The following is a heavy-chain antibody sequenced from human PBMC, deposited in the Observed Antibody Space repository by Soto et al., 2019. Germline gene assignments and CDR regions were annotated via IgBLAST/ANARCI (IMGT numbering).Heavy chain of an antibody. CDR3: ARQLSPYTYFDY. Sequence: ASVKVSCKASGYTFTSYGISWVRQAPGQGLEWMGWINAYNGNTNYAQKLQGRVTMTTDTSTSTAYMELSRLRSDDTAVYYCARQLSPYTYFDYWGQGTLVTVSS. V-gene: IGHV1-18*01. D-gene: IGHD2-2*02. CDR1: GYTFTSYG. CDR2: INAYNGNT. J-gene: IGHJ4*02.